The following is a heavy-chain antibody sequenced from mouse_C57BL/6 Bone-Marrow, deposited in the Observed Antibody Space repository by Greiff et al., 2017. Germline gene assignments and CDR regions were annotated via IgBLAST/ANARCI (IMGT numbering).Heavy chain of an antibody. J-gene: IGHJ3*01. D-gene: IGHD2-4*01. CDR2: IWAGGST. CDR3: AREGDYDRNWFAY. V-gene: IGHV2-9*02. CDR1: GFSLTSYG. Sequence: VQLVESGPGLVAPSQSLSITCTVSGFSLTSYGVHWVRQPPGKGLEWLGVIWAGGSTNYNSALMSRLSISKDNSKSQVFLKMNSLQTDDTAMYYCAREGDYDRNWFAYWGQGTLVTVSA.